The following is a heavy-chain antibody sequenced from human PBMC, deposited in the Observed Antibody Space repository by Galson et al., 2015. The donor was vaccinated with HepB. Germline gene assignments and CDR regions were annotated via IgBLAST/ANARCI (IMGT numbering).Heavy chain of an antibody. J-gene: IGHJ3*02. CDR2: TRDKANGYTT. CDR1: GFTLSEHY. V-gene: IGHV3-72*01. D-gene: IGHD6-6*01. Sequence: SLRLACAAPGFTLSEHYMDWVRQAPGKGLEWVGRTRDKANGYTTEYAASVKDRFTISRDDSRNSLYLQMNSLKTEDTAVYYCARSGGSSSSGRGFDIWGQGTVVTVSS. CDR3: ARSGGSSSSGRGFDI.